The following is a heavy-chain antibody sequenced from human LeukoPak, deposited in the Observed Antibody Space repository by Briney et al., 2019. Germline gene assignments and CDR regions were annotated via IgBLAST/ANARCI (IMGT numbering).Heavy chain of an antibody. CDR2: ISSSSSYI. CDR1: GFTFSSYS. V-gene: IGHV3-21*01. Sequence: GRSLRLSCAASGFTFSSYSMNWVRQAPGKGLEWVSSISSSSSYIYYADSVKGRFTISRDNAKNSLYLQMNSLRAEDTAVYYCATLSGWYKMGTYYYGMDVWGQGTTVIVSS. D-gene: IGHD6-19*01. CDR3: ATLSGWYKMGTYYYGMDV. J-gene: IGHJ6*02.